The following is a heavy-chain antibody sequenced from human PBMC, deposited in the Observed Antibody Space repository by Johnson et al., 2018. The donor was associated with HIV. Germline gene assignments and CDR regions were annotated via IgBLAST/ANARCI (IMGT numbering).Heavy chain of an antibody. V-gene: IGHV3-15*01. J-gene: IGHJ3*02. CDR1: GFSFSNAW. CDR3: TTEPAGMSSTSERDAFDI. CDR2: IKSKTDGGTT. D-gene: IGHD2-2*01. Sequence: VQLVESGGGLVKPGESLRLSCAASGFSFSNAWMNWVRQAPGKGLEWVGRIKSKTDGGTTDYAAPVKGRFTISRDDSKNTLYLQMNSLKTEDTAVYYCTTEPAGMSSTSERDAFDIWGQGTMVTVSS.